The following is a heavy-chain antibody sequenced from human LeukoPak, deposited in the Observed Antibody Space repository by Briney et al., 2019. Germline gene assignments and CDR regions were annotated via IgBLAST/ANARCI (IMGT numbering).Heavy chain of an antibody. CDR2: IYYSGTT. CDR1: GGSISSSSYH. V-gene: IGHV4-39*02. CDR3: TREYSSSSEY. Sequence: EPSETLSLTCTVSGGSISSSSYHWAWIRQPPGKGLEWIGSIYYSGTTYYNPSLKSRVTISVDTSKNQFSLKLSSVTAADTAVYYCTREYSSSSEYWGQGTLVTVSS. D-gene: IGHD6-6*01. J-gene: IGHJ4*02.